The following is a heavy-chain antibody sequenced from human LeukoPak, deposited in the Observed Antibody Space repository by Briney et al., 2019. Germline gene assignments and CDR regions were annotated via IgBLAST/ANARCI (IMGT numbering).Heavy chain of an antibody. CDR3: ARAFQSLGGLSLPDY. J-gene: IGHJ4*02. Sequence: ASVKVSCKASGYTFTNYAMNWVRQAPGQGLEWMGWIHPSTGNPTYAQGFTGRFVFSLDTSVSTTYLQISSLKAEDTAVYFCARAFQSLGGLSLPDYWGQRTLVTVSS. CDR1: GYTFTNYA. V-gene: IGHV7-4-1*02. D-gene: IGHD3-16*02. CDR2: IHPSTGNP.